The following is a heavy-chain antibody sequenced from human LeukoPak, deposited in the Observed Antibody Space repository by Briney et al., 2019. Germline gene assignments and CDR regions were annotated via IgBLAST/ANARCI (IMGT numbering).Heavy chain of an antibody. V-gene: IGHV3-7*01. Sequence: PGGSLRLSCAASGFTFSSYWMSWVRQAPGKGLEWVANIKQDGSEKYYVDSVKGRFTISRDNAKNSLYLQMNSLRAEDTAVYYCARMGGGDITMVRDYYYFDYWGQGTLVTVSS. D-gene: IGHD3-10*01. CDR3: ARMGGGDITMVRDYYYFDY. CDR1: GFTFSSYW. J-gene: IGHJ4*02. CDR2: IKQDGSEK.